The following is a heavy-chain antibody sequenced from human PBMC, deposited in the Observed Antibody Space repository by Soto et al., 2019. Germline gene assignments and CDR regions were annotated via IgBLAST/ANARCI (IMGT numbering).Heavy chain of an antibody. CDR1: GFTFSSYA. CDR2: ISGSGGST. D-gene: IGHD1-26*01. CDR3: AKDLLSGFRPWVGLADAFDI. V-gene: IGHV3-23*01. Sequence: GGSLRLSCAASGFTFSSYAMSWVRQAPGKGLEWVSAISGSGGSTYYADSVKGRFTISRDNSKNTLYLQMNSLRAEDTAVYYCAKDLLSGFRPWVGLADAFDIWGQGTMVTVSS. J-gene: IGHJ3*02.